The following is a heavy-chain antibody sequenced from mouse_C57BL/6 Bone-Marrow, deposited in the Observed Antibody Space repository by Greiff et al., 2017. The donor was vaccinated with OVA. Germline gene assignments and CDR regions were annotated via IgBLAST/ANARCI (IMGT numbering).Heavy chain of an antibody. CDR1: GYTFTSYT. Sequence: QVQLQQSGAELARPGASVKMSCKASGYTFTSYTMHWVKQRPGQGLEWIGYINPSSGYTKYNQKFKDKATLTADKSSSTAYMQLSSLTSEDTAVYYCAPIYPNWYFDVWGTGTTVTVSS. CDR2: INPSSGYT. D-gene: IGHD2-1*01. J-gene: IGHJ1*03. V-gene: IGHV1-4*01. CDR3: APIYPNWYFDV.